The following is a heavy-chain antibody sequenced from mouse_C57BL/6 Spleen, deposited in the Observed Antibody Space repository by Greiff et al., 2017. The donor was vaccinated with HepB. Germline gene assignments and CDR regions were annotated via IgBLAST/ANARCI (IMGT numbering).Heavy chain of an antibody. V-gene: IGHV1-15*01. J-gene: IGHJ2*01. D-gene: IGHD3-2*02. CDR1: GYTFTDYE. Sequence: VQLQQSGAELVRPGASVTLSCKASGYTFTDYEMHWVKQTPVHGLEWIGAIDPETGGTAYNQKFKGKAILTADKSSSTAYMKLRSLTSEDSAVYYCTRCHLRPHFDYWGQGTTLTVSS. CDR2: IDPETGGT. CDR3: TRCHLRPHFDY.